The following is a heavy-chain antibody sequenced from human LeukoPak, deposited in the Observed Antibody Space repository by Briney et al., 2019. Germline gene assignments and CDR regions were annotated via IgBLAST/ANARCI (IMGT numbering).Heavy chain of an antibody. J-gene: IGHJ4*02. CDR1: GGTFSSYA. Sequence: ASVKVSCKASGGTFSSYAISWVRQAPGQGLEWMGRIIPIFGTANYAQKFQGRVTITTDESTSTAYMELSSLRSEDTAVYYCARTDDSSGYRPHYFDYWGQGTLVTVSS. CDR2: IIPIFGTA. D-gene: IGHD3-22*01. CDR3: ARTDDSSGYRPHYFDY. V-gene: IGHV1-69*05.